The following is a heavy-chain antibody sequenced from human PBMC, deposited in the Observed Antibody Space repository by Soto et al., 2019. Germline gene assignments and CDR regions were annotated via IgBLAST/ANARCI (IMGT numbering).Heavy chain of an antibody. CDR1: GGSISNNIYY. Sequence: QLRLQESGPGLVKPSETLSLTCTVSGGSISNNIYYWGWIRQPPGKGLECIGRISYSGGIHYNPSLKSRVTISVDTSKNQLSLEVNSVTAADTAVYYCVGFYGSGSDVDYWGQGTLVTVSA. D-gene: IGHD3-10*01. CDR3: VGFYGSGSDVDY. V-gene: IGHV4-39*01. J-gene: IGHJ4*02. CDR2: ISYSGGI.